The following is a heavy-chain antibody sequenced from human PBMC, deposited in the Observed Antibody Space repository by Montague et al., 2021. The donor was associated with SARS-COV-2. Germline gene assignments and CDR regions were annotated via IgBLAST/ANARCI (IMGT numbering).Heavy chain of an antibody. V-gene: IGHV4-4*07. D-gene: IGHD6-19*01. CDR2: LYTSGST. J-gene: IGHJ6*02. CDR3: ARESGYSSGWRYYYVMDV. Sequence: SETLSLTCTVSGGSISNYYWTWIRQPAGKGLEWIGRLYTSGSTTYNPSLRSGVTMSVDTSKNQFSLNVTSVTPANTAIYYCARESGYSSGWRYYYVMDVWGQGTTVTVS. CDR1: GGSISNYY.